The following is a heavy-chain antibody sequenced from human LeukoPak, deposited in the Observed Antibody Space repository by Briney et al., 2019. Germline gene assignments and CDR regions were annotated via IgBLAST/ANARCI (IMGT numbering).Heavy chain of an antibody. D-gene: IGHD6-19*01. J-gene: IGHJ4*02. CDR3: ARVTPAGAWLGYFDY. V-gene: IGHV4-39*07. Sequence: PSETLSLTCTVSGGSISSSTYYWGWIRQSPGKGLEWIGSVHYSGGSYYSPSLKSRVTISLNTSKNQFSLKLSSVAAADTAVYYCARVTPAGAWLGYFDYWGQGTLVTVSS. CDR2: VHYSGGS. CDR1: GGSISSSTYY.